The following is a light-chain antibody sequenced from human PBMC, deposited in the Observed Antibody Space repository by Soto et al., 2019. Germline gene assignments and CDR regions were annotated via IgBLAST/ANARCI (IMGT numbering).Light chain of an antibody. CDR2: GAS. CDR1: QSVSKY. Sequence: LALSPGEGATLSCRASQSVSKYLAWYQQKPGQAPRLLIYGASSRATGIPDSFSGSGSGTDFTLTISRLEPEDFAVYYCQQYGGSPQTFGQGTKVDI. CDR3: QQYGGSPQT. V-gene: IGKV3-20*01. J-gene: IGKJ1*01.